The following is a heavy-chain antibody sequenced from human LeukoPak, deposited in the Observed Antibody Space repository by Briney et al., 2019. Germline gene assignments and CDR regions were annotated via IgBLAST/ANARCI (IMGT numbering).Heavy chain of an antibody. J-gene: IGHJ4*02. CDR3: ARDLGYSHVYSFNY. V-gene: IGHV3-53*01. CDR2: IYSDGRT. Sequence: GGSLRLSCAVSGFTVSGNYVSWVRQAPGKGLEWVSVIYSDGRTYYADSVKGRFTISRDNSKNTLYLQMNTLRAEDTAVYYCARDLGYSHVYSFNYWGQGTLVTVSS. D-gene: IGHD5-18*01. CDR1: GFTVSGNY.